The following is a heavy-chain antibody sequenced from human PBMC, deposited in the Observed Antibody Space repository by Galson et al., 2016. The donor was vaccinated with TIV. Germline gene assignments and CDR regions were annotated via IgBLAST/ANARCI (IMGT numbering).Heavy chain of an antibody. CDR1: GFTFSNFA. CDR2: INNFGVAT. Sequence: SLRLSCAASGFTFSNFAMSWVRQAPGRGLEWVSSINNFGVATYYADSVRGRFTISRDNSKDTLYLQMSSLRAEDTAVYYCAKDASYYYDSDAFDIWGQGTMVTVSS. CDR3: AKDASYYYDSDAFDI. D-gene: IGHD3-22*01. V-gene: IGHV3-23*01. J-gene: IGHJ3*02.